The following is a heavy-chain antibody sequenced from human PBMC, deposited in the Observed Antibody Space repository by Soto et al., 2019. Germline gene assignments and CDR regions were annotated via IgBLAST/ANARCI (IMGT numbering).Heavy chain of an antibody. J-gene: IGHJ2*01. CDR1: GGSFSGYY. Sequence: QVQLQQWGAGLLKPSETLSLTCAVYGGSFSGYYWTWIRQPPGEGLEWIGEINHSGSTNYNPSLKSRVTISVDTSKNQFSLKLSSVTAADTALYYCARGGALRGSRYFDLWGRGTLVTVSS. CDR3: ARGGALRGSRYFDL. D-gene: IGHD3-10*01. V-gene: IGHV4-34*01. CDR2: INHSGST.